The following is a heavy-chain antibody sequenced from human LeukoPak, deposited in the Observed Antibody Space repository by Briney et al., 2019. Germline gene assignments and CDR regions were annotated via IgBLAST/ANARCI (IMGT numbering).Heavy chain of an antibody. CDR2: IRGKANYYAT. CDR1: GFTFSDSA. Sequence: GGSLKLSCAASGFTFSDSAMHWVRQASGKGLEWVGHIRGKANYYATAYAASVRGRFTISRDDSKNTAYLQMNSLRAEDTAVYYCARASITMVRGVTQYYFDYWGQGTLVTVSS. D-gene: IGHD3-10*01. V-gene: IGHV3-73*01. CDR3: ARASITMVRGVTQYYFDY. J-gene: IGHJ4*02.